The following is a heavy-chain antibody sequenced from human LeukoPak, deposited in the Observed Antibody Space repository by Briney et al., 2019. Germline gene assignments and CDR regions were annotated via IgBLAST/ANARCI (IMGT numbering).Heavy chain of an antibody. CDR1: GGSISSGGYY. Sequence: SETLSLTCTVSGGSISSGGYYWSWIRQHPGKGLEWIGYIYYSGSTYYNPSLKSRVTISVDTSKNQFSLKLSSVTAGDTAVYYCARVEVPNYYYGMDVWGQGTTVTVSS. V-gene: IGHV4-31*03. CDR2: IYYSGST. J-gene: IGHJ6*02. D-gene: IGHD5-24*01. CDR3: ARVEVPNYYYGMDV.